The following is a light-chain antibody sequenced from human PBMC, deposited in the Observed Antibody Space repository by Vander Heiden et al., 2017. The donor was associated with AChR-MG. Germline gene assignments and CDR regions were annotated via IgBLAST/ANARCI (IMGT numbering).Light chain of an antibody. J-gene: IGLJ3*02. CDR1: RLGNKY. CDR3: QAWDSRSNWV. Sequence: SYELTQPPSVSVSPGQTASITCSGDRLGNKYASWYQQKLGQSPVLVIHQNDKRPSGIPERFSGSSSGNTATLTISGTQSLDEADYFCQAWDSRSNWVFGGGTKLTVL. CDR2: QND. V-gene: IGLV3-1*01.